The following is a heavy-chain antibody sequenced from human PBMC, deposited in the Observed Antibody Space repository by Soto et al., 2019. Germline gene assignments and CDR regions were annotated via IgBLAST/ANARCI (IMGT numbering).Heavy chain of an antibody. CDR1: GFTFSDYY. D-gene: IGHD3-10*01. CDR2: ISSSGSTI. V-gene: IGHV3-11*01. CDR3: ARPQRGYVMVRGVPSYYYYYMDV. J-gene: IGHJ6*03. Sequence: QVQLVESGGGLVKPGGSLRLSCAASGFTFSDYYMSWIRQAPGKGLEWVSYISSSGSTIYYADSVKGRFTISRDNAKNSLYLQMNSLRAEDTAVYYCARPQRGYVMVRGVPSYYYYYMDVWGKGTTVTVSS.